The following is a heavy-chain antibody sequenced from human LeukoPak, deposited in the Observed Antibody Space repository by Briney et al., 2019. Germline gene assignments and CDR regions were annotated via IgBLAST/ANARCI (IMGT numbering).Heavy chain of an antibody. V-gene: IGHV3-48*02. J-gene: IGHJ4*02. CDR1: GFTFSSYS. CDR3: AGDPRGAHSRSLDY. Sequence: QSGGSLRLSCAASGFTFSSYSMNWVRPAPGKGREWVSYISSSSTTIYYAASVKGRFTISRDNAKTSLYLQMNPLRDGDTTAYHCAGDPRGAHSRSLDYWGERTLVSVSS. CDR2: ISSSSTTI. D-gene: IGHD1-26*01.